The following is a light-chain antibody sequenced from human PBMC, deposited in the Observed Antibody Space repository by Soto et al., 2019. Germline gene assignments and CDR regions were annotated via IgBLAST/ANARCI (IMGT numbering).Light chain of an antibody. J-gene: IGKJ1*01. Sequence: EIVLTQSPGTLSLSPGERATLSCRASQSVSNNYLAWYQQKPGQAPRLLINGASSRATGIPDRFSGSGSGTDFTLTISRLEPEDFAVYSCQQYGSSPPTFGQGTKVEIK. CDR1: QSVSNNY. CDR2: GAS. V-gene: IGKV3-20*01. CDR3: QQYGSSPPT.